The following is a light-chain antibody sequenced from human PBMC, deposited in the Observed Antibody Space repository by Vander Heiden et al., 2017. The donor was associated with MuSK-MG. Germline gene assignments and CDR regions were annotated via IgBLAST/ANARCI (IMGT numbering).Light chain of an antibody. CDR2: KAS. Sequence: DIQMTQSPSTLSASVGDRVTITCRASQSISNWLAWYQQKPGKAPKLLIYKASSLESGVPSRFSGSGSGTEFTLTISSLQPDDFATYYCHQENSYPWTFGQGTKVEIK. V-gene: IGKV1-5*03. CDR1: QSISNW. J-gene: IGKJ1*01. CDR3: HQENSYPWT.